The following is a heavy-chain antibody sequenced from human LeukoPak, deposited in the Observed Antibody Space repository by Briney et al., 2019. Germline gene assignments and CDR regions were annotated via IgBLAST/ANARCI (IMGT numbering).Heavy chain of an antibody. CDR3: VSRRPRFDP. CDR1: GGSITSSDW. CDR2: VYHSGST. J-gene: IGHJ5*02. V-gene: IGHV4-4*02. Sequence: PSGTLSLTCAVSGGSITSSDWWSWVRQSPEKGLEWIGDVYHSGSTNYNPSLKSRVTISVDKSKNQFSLKLSSVTAADTAVYYCVSRRPRFDPWGQGALVTVSS.